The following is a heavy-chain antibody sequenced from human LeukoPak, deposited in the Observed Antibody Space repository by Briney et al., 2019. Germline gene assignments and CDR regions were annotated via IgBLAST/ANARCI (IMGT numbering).Heavy chain of an antibody. V-gene: IGHV1-8*01. J-gene: IGHJ4*02. D-gene: IGHD3-22*01. CDR1: GYTFSSND. CDR3: AREVNRSSDSNASTPLDY. Sequence: ASVKVSCKASGYTFSSNDINWVRQAPGQGLEWMGWMNPHCGNTGYAQKFQGRVIITRNCSISTAYMELSSLRSEDTAVYYCAREVNRSSDSNASTPLDYWGQGTLVTVSS. CDR2: MNPHCGNT.